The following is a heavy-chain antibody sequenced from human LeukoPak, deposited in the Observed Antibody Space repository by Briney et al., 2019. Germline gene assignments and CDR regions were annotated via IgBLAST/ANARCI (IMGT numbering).Heavy chain of an antibody. CDR1: GYIFINYW. Sequence: PGESLKISCKGSGYIFINYWVGWVRQMPGKGLEWMGIIYPDDSDTRYSPSFQGQVTISADKSISTAYLQWSSLKASDTAMYYCARRDYDILTGYYNYFDYWGQGTLVTVSS. CDR3: ARRDYDILTGYYNYFDY. J-gene: IGHJ4*02. V-gene: IGHV5-51*01. D-gene: IGHD3-9*01. CDR2: IYPDDSDT.